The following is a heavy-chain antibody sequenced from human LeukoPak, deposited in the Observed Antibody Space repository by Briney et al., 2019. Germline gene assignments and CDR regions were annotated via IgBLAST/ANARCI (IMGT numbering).Heavy chain of an antibody. CDR2: ISSSSSYI. CDR3: ASDQAEKWLLPRYFDY. D-gene: IGHD3-22*01. V-gene: IGHV3-21*01. Sequence: GGSLRLSCAASGFTFSSYSMNWVRQAPGKGLEWVSSISSSSSYIYYADSVKGRFTISRDNAKNSLYLQMNSLRAEDTAVYYCASDQAEKWLLPRYFDYWGQGTLVTVSS. CDR1: GFTFSSYS. J-gene: IGHJ4*02.